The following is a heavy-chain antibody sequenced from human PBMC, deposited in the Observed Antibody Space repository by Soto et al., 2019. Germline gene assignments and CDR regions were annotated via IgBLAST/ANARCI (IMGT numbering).Heavy chain of an antibody. CDR1: GFTFSSYA. D-gene: IGHD6-13*01. J-gene: IGHJ6*02. Sequence: GGSLRLSCAASGFTFSSYAMSWVRQAPGKGLEWVSAISGSGGSTYYADSVKGRFTISRDNSKNTLYLQMNSLRAEDTAVYYCARRYGSAWYAGNGMDVWGQGTTVTVSS. CDR2: ISGSGGST. CDR3: ARRYGSAWYAGNGMDV. V-gene: IGHV3-23*01.